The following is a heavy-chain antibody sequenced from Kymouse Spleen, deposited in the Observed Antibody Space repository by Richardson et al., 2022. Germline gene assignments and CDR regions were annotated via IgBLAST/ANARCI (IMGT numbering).Heavy chain of an antibody. J-gene: IGHJ4*02. D-gene: IGHD3-9*01. CDR2: IWYDGSNK. CDR3: ARDGDYDILTGYYNYFDY. CDR1: GFTFSSYG. Sequence: QVQLVESGGGVVQPGRSLRLSCAASGFTFSSYGMHWVRQAPGKGLEWVAVIWYDGSNKYYADSVKGRFTISRDNSKNTLYLQMNSLRAEDTAVYYCARDGDYDILTGYYNYFDYWGQGTLVTVSS. V-gene: IGHV3-33*01.